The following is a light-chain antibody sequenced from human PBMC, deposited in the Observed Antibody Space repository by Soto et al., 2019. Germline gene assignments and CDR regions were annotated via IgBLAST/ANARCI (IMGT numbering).Light chain of an antibody. CDR3: GSITRSSTSV. V-gene: IGLV2-14*01. CDR2: GVT. Sequence: QSALSQPASVPGSPGQSITISCTGTSSGVGGFEYVSWYQHQPGKAPKLIIYGVTKRPSGVSNRFSGSKSGNTASLTISGIQAEDEGDYYCGSITRSSTSVFGTGTKVTVL. J-gene: IGLJ1*01. CDR1: SSGVGGFEY.